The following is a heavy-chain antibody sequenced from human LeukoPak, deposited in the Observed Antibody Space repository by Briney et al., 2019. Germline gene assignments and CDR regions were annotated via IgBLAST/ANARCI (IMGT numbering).Heavy chain of an antibody. CDR1: GGSISSSSYY. CDR3: ARGGTAVIAPYAFDI. V-gene: IGHV4-39*07. D-gene: IGHD4-23*01. Sequence: KPSETLSLTCTVSGGSISSSSYYWGWIRQPPGKGLEWIGSIYYSGSTYYNPSLKSRVTISVDTSKKQFSLKLSSLTAADTAVYYCARGGTAVIAPYAFDIWGQGTMVTVSS. J-gene: IGHJ3*02. CDR2: IYYSGST.